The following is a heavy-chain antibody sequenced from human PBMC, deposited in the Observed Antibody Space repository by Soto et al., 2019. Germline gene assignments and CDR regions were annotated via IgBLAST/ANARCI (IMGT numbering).Heavy chain of an antibody. J-gene: IGHJ6*02. V-gene: IGHV3-23*01. Sequence: PVGSLRLSCAASEFTFSKYCISWVRQAPGKGLEWVADIRRSGGGANYVDSVKGRFTISRDNSKNTLYLQMNSLRAEDTAVYYCAKDHHSWHHVYYYYGMDIRGQGTTVTLYS. CDR3: AKDHHSWHHVYYYYGMDI. D-gene: IGHD6-13*01. CDR1: EFTFSKYC. CDR2: IRRSGGGA.